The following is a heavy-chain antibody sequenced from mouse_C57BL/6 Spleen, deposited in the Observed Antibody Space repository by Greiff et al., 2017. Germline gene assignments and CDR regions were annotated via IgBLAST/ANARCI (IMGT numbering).Heavy chain of an antibody. J-gene: IGHJ2*01. CDR2: IYPGSGST. CDR3: ARDSLYYYGSSSYFDY. CDR1: GYTFTSYW. Sequence: QVQLQQPGAELVKPGASVKMSCKASGYTFTSYWITWVKQRPGQGLEWIGDIYPGSGSTNYNEKFKSKATLTVDTSSSTAYMQLSSLTSEDSAVYYCARDSLYYYGSSSYFDYWGQGTTLTVSS. D-gene: IGHD1-1*01. V-gene: IGHV1-55*01.